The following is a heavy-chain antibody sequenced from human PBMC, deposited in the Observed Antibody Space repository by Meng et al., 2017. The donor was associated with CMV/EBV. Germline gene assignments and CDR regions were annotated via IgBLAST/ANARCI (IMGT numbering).Heavy chain of an antibody. CDR1: GYTFTTYG. D-gene: IGHD4-11*01. CDR2: ISAYNGNT. CDR3: ARDLEDYSRFDP. V-gene: IGHV1-18*01. Sequence: ASVKVSCKASGYTFTTYGINWVRQAPGQGLEWMGWISAYNGNTNYAQKLQGRVTMTTDTSTSTAYMELRSLRSDDTAVYYCARDLEDYSRFDPWGQGTLVTVSS. J-gene: IGHJ5*02.